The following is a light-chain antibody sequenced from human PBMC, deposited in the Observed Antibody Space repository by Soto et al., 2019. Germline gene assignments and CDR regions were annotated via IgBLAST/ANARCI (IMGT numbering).Light chain of an antibody. Sequence: ERVLTQSPATLTVSPGERTTPSCRASQSISRYLAWYQQKPGQAPRLLIYGAFSRATGIPDRFSGSGSGTDFTLTISRLEPEDFAVYYCQQYGNSMPITFGQGTRLEIK. CDR2: GAF. J-gene: IGKJ5*01. CDR1: QSISRY. CDR3: QQYGNSMPIT. V-gene: IGKV3-20*01.